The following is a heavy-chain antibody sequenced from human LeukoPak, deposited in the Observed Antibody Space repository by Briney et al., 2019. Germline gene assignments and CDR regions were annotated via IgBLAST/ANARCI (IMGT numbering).Heavy chain of an antibody. Sequence: SETLSLTCTVSGGSISSYYWSWIRQPPGKGLEWIGYIYYSGSTNYNPSLKSRVTISVDTSKNQFSLKLSSVTAADTAVYYCARPGPRKWFDPWGQGTLVTVSS. J-gene: IGHJ5*02. CDR1: GGSISSYY. V-gene: IGHV4-59*08. D-gene: IGHD1-14*01. CDR2: IYYSGST. CDR3: ARPGPRKWFDP.